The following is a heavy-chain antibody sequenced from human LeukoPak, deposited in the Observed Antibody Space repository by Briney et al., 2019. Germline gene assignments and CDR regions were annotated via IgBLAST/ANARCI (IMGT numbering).Heavy chain of an antibody. Sequence: SETLSLTCTVSGGSISSGGYYWSWIRQHPGKGLEWIGYIYYSGSTYYNPSLKSRVTISVDTSKNQFSLKLSYVTAADTAVYYCARRRVGYCSSTSCYTGTFDYWGQGTLVTVSS. CDR3: ARRRVGYCSSTSCYTGTFDY. V-gene: IGHV4-31*03. D-gene: IGHD2-2*02. J-gene: IGHJ4*02. CDR2: IYYSGST. CDR1: GGSISSGGYY.